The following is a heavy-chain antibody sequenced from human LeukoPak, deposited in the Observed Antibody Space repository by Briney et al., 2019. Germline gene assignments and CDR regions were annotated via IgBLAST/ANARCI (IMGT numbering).Heavy chain of an antibody. D-gene: IGHD2-2*01. CDR2: IKQDGSEK. V-gene: IGHV3-7*01. CDR1: GFTFSSYW. J-gene: IGHJ4*02. Sequence: PGGSLTLSCAASGFTFSSYWMSWVRQAPGKGLEWVANIKQDGSEKYYVDSVKGRFTISRDNAKNSLYLQMNSLRAEDTAVYYCARDCSSTSCLPSDYWGQGTLVTVSS. CDR3: ARDCSSTSCLPSDY.